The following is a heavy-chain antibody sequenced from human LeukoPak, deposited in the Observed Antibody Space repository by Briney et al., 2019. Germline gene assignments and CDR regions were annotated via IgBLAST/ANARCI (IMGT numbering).Heavy chain of an antibody. D-gene: IGHD3-16*01. CDR2: IRSKANSYAT. V-gene: IGHV3-73*01. CDR1: GFTLSTYS. J-gene: IGHJ5*02. Sequence: GGSLRLSCAASGFTLSTYSMHWVRQASGKGLEWVGRIRSKANSYATAYAASVKGRFTISRDDSKNTAYLQMNSLKTEDTAVYYCTFLLPPLGPWGQGTLVTVSS. CDR3: TFLLPPLGP.